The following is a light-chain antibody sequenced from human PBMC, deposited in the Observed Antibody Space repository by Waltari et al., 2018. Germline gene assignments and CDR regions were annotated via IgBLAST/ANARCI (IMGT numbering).Light chain of an antibody. CDR3: QTGGHGTWV. V-gene: IGLV4-69*01. CDR2: VNSDGSH. J-gene: IGLJ3*02. Sequence: QLVLTQSPSASASLGASVKPTCPLSSGHSTNVVARLQQQPEKGPRFLMKVNSDGSHTKGDEIPDRFSGSSSGAERYLTISSLQSEDETDYYCQTGGHGTWVFGGGTKLTVL. CDR1: SGHSTNV.